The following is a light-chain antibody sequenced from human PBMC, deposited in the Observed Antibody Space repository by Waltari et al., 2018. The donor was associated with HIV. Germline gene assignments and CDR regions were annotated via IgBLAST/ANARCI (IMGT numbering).Light chain of an antibody. V-gene: IGLV8-61*01. CDR3: VLYLGSDIWV. CDR1: SGSVSTSNY. J-gene: IGLJ3*02. Sequence: QTVVTQEPSLSVSPGGTVTLTCGLKSGSVSTSNYPRWYQQTPGQAPRTLIYSTNSRSSGVPDRLSGSILGNKASLPITVAQADDESDYYCVLYLGSDIWVFGGGTRLTVL. CDR2: STN.